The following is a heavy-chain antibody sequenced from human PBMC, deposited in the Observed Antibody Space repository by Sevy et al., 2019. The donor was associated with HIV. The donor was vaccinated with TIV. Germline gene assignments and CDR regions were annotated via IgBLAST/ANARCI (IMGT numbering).Heavy chain of an antibody. D-gene: IGHD6-13*01. CDR3: TTASWSQEDYYSY. CDR1: GFTFSNAW. Sequence: GGSLRLSCAASGFTFSNAWMSWVRQAPGKGLEWVGRIKGKIYDGTMDYAAPVKGRFSISRDDSKNTLYLQMNSLKTEDTAVYYRTTASWSQEDYYSYWGQGTLVTVSS. V-gene: IGHV3-15*01. CDR2: IKGKIYDGTM. J-gene: IGHJ4*02.